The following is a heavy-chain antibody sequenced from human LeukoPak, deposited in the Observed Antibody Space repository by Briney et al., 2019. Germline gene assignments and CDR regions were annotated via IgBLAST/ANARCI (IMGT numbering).Heavy chain of an antibody. V-gene: IGHV3-23*01. D-gene: IGHD6-13*01. CDR1: GFTFDDYG. Sequence: GGSLRLSCAASGFTFDDYGMSWVRQAPGKGLEWVSAISGSGGSTYYADSVKGRFTISRDNSKNTLYLQMNSLRAEDTAVYYCAKSRAADLNWFDPWGQGTLVTVSS. CDR3: AKSRAADLNWFDP. J-gene: IGHJ5*02. CDR2: ISGSGGST.